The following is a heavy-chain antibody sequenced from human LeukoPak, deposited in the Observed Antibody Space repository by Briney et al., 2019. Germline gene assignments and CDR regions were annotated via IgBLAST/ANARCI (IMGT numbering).Heavy chain of an antibody. V-gene: IGHV3-9*01. D-gene: IGHD6-19*01. Sequence: GGSLRLSCAASGFTFDDYAMHWVRQAPGKGLEWVSGISWNSGSIGYADSVKGRFTISRDNAKNSLYLQMNSLRAEDTALYYCAKDKSGGAVALDYWGQGTLVTVSS. CDR3: AKDKSGGAVALDY. CDR1: GFTFDDYA. CDR2: ISWNSGSI. J-gene: IGHJ4*02.